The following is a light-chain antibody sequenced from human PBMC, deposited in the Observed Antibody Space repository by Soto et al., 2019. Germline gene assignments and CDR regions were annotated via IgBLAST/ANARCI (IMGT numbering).Light chain of an antibody. CDR2: GAY. CDR3: QQYNNWWT. V-gene: IGKV3-20*01. CDR1: QSVINSY. J-gene: IGKJ1*01. Sequence: EFVLTQSPGTRSLSSGERATLSCRAIQSVINSYLAWYQQKPGQAPRLPLYGAYNRATGIPDRLSGSGSGTEFTLTISSPQSEDFAVYYCQQYNNWWTFGQGTKVDIK.